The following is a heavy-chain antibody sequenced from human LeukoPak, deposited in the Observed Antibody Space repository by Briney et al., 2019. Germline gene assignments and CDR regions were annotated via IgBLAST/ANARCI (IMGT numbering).Heavy chain of an antibody. V-gene: IGHV1-2*02. J-gene: IGHJ4*02. CDR2: INPNSGET. CDR3: ARDRDYSNTERGFDY. D-gene: IGHD4-11*01. CDR1: GHTFSDYY. Sequence: ASVKVSCKTSGHTFSDYYIHWVRQAPGQGLEWMGWINPNSGETKSAQKFQGRVTMTGDTSISTAYMELRRVTSDDTAVYYCARDRDYSNTERGFDYWGQGTLVTVSS.